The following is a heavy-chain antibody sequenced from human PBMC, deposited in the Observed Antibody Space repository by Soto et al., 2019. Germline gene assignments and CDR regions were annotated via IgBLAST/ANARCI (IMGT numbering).Heavy chain of an antibody. V-gene: IGHV5-51*01. CDR1: GYSFTSYW. CDR3: ARHRRYYDFFRRKYCMDV. Sequence: PVESLKVSCKGSGYSFTSYWIGWVRQMPGKGLEWMGIIYPFDSYTRYSPSFQGQVTISADKSISTAYLQWSSLKASDTAMYYCARHRRYYDFFRRKYCMDVLGKGNTVNIST. J-gene: IGHJ6*04. D-gene: IGHD3-3*01. CDR2: IYPFDSYT.